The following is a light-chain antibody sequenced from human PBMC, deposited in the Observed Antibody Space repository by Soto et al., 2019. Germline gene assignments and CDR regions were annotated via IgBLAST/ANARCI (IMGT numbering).Light chain of an antibody. Sequence: EIVLTQSPVTLSLSPGERATLSCRASQSVNTYLAWYQHKPGQAPRLLIYDASNRATGIPARFSGSGSGTDFTLTISSLEPEDFAVYYCQQRRRTFGQGTKVEIK. CDR3: QQRRRT. V-gene: IGKV3-11*01. J-gene: IGKJ1*01. CDR1: QSVNTY. CDR2: DAS.